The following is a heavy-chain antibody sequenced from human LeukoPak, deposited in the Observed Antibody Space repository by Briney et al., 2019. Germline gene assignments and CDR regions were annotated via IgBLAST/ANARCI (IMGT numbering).Heavy chain of an antibody. J-gene: IGHJ4*02. Sequence: GGSLRLSCAASGFTFSSYAMSWVRRAPGKGLEWVGRIKSKTDGGTTDYAAPVKGRFTISRDDSKNTLYLQMNSLKTEDTAVYYCTTDRPTVPLDYWGQGTLVTVSS. D-gene: IGHD4-17*01. CDR3: TTDRPTVPLDY. CDR2: IKSKTDGGTT. CDR1: GFTFSSYA. V-gene: IGHV3-15*01.